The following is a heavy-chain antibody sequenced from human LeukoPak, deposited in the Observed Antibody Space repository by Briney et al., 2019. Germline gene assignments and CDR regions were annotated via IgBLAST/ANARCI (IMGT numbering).Heavy chain of an antibody. CDR2: IRYDGSNK. Sequence: GGSLRLSCAASGFTFSSYGMHWVRQAPGKGLEWVAFIRYDGSNKYYADSVKGRFTISRDNSKDTLYLQMNSLRAEDTAVYYCAKDPQRAVSPSYYYMDVWGKGTTVTVSS. V-gene: IGHV3-30*02. CDR1: GFTFSSYG. CDR3: AKDPQRAVSPSYYYMDV. J-gene: IGHJ6*03. D-gene: IGHD6-19*01.